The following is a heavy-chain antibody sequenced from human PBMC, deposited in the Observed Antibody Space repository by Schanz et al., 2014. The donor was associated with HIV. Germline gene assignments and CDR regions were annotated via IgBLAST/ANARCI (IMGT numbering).Heavy chain of an antibody. Sequence: QVQLVESGGGVVQPGRSLRLSCAASGFIFSSYGMYWVRQAPGKGLEWVAVVWYGGSKRYYADSVKGRFTISRDNSKNTLYLQMNSLRAEDTAVYYCARDRMTANWKNSMDLWGQGTTVTVSS. D-gene: IGHD2-21*02. CDR1: GFIFSSYG. V-gene: IGHV3-33*01. CDR3: ARDRMTANWKNSMDL. CDR2: VWYGGSKR. J-gene: IGHJ6*02.